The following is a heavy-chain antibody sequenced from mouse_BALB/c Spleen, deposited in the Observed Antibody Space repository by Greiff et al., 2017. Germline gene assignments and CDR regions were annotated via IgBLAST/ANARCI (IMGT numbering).Heavy chain of an antibody. CDR1: GFTFSSYT. D-gene: IGHD1-1*02. J-gene: IGHJ4*01. CDR3: ARQTLSGAMDY. Sequence: EVQLVESGGGLVQPGGSLKLSCAASGFTFSSYTMSWVRQTPEKRLEWVAYISNGGGSTYYPDTVKGRFTISRDNAKNTLYLQMSSLKSEDTAMYYCARQTLSGAMDYWGQGTSVTVSS. CDR2: ISNGGGST. V-gene: IGHV5-12-2*01.